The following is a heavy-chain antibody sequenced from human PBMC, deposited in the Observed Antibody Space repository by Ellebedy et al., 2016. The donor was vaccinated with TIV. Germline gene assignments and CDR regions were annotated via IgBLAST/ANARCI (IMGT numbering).Heavy chain of an antibody. CDR3: AKWQLVEFDY. CDR2: ISAYNGNT. V-gene: IGHV1-18*01. Sequence: ASVKVSXXASGYTFTSYGISWVRQAPGQGLEWMGWISAYNGNTNYAQKLQGRVTMTTDTSTSTAYMELRSLRSDDTAVYYCAKWQLVEFDYWGQGTLVTVSS. D-gene: IGHD6-6*01. J-gene: IGHJ4*02. CDR1: GYTFTSYG.